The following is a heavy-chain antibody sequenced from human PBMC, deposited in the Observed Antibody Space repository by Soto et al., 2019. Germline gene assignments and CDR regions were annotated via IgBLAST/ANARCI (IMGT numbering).Heavy chain of an antibody. Sequence: PSATMSVTGSVPGGSITTYSYYWYWIRQPPGKGLKCIGSISYRGRTYDNPSLKSRVTISADTSKNQVSLNLSSVAAADTAVYYCVRRARLGATIDSFDYWGPGTLVTVSS. CDR2: ISYRGRT. D-gene: IGHD1-26*01. CDR3: VRRARLGATIDSFDY. J-gene: IGHJ4*02. CDR1: GGSITTYSYY. V-gene: IGHV4-39*01.